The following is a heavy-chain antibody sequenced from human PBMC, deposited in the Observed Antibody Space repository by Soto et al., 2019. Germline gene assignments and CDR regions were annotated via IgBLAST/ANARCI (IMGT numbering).Heavy chain of an antibody. V-gene: IGHV3-23*01. J-gene: IGHJ4*02. Sequence: PGGSLRLSCAASGFTFSSYAMSWVRQAPGKGLEWVSAISGSGGSTYYADSVKGRFTISRDNSKNTLFLQMNSLRAEDTAVYYCAKAGARSSDNLAYYFDYWGQGTLVTVSS. CDR1: GFTFSSYA. CDR3: AKAGARSSDNLAYYFDY. D-gene: IGHD1-26*01. CDR2: ISGSGGST.